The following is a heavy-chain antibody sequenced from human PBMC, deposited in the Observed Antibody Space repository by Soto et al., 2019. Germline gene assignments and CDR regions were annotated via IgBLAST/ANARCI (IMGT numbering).Heavy chain of an antibody. J-gene: IGHJ2*01. D-gene: IGHD2-15*01. CDR3: ARSGLCRGGNCYWYFDL. CDR1: GFTFSSYG. Sequence: QVQLVESGGGVVQPGRSLRLSCAASGFTFSSYGMHWVRQAPGKGLEWVAVISFDGTNKYYADSVKGRFTISRDNSKNTLYLQINSLRAEDTAVYYCARSGLCRGGNCYWYFDLWGRGTLVTVSS. V-gene: IGHV3-30*03. CDR2: ISFDGTNK.